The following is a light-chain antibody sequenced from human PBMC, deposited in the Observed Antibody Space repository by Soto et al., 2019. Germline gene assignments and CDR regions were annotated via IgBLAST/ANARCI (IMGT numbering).Light chain of an antibody. CDR3: KKDYTECSLT. Sequence: IPLAHSPVTQSTSLGYPSTMSCPSSQTISSWVAWYQQKPGKAPRLLIYKTSSLESGVPSRFSVCGSGTELTITICGLQIHDFATYCSKKDYTECSLTLGGGTRVDIK. J-gene: IGKJ4*01. CDR1: QTISSW. CDR2: KTS. V-gene: IGKV1-5*03.